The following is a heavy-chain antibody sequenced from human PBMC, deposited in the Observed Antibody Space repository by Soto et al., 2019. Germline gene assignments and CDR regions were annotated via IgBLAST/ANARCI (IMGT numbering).Heavy chain of an antibody. D-gene: IGHD3-16*01. V-gene: IGHV1-46*01. CDR1: GYTFTSYC. CDR3: ARSPPWGSALGGWFDP. J-gene: IGHJ5*02. CDR2: INPRRASP. Sequence: QVQLVQSGAEVKKPGASVRVSCKASGYTFTSYCLHWVRQAPGQGLEWMGIINAGQGLAWMGIINPRRASPGHAQKCQERATMTIDTSTSRVYMELSSLRSEDTAMYYCARSPPWGSALGGWFDPWGQPTLVTVSS.